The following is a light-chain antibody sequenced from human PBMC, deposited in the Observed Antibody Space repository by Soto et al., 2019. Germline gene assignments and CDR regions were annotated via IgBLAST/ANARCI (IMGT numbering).Light chain of an antibody. CDR1: QSVNSN. J-gene: IGKJ1*01. Sequence: ETVMTQSPATLSVSTGERATLSCRASQSVNSNLAWYQQKLGQAPRVLIYGASTRATGIPARFSGSGSGTDFTLTISSLEPEDFAVNYCQQYGSSLPWTFGQGTKVDIK. CDR2: GAS. V-gene: IGKV3-15*01. CDR3: QQYGSSLPWT.